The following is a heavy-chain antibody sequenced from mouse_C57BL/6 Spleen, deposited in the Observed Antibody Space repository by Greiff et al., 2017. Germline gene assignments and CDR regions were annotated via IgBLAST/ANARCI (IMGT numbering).Heavy chain of an antibody. CDR3: ARYYYGSSYAMDY. J-gene: IGHJ4*01. D-gene: IGHD1-1*01. CDR1: GYTFTSYW. V-gene: IGHV1-55*01. CDR2: IYPGSGST. Sequence: VQLQQPGAELVKPGASVKMSCKASGYTFTSYWITWVKQRPGQGLEWIGDIYPGSGSTNYNEKFKSKATLTVDTSSSAAYMQLSILTSEDSAVYYCARYYYGSSYAMDYWGQGTSVTVSS.